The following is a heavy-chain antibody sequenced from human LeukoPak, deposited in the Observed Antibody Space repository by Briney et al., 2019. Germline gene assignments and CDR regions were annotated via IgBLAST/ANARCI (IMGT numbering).Heavy chain of an antibody. CDR2: ISYDGSNK. J-gene: IGHJ4*02. Sequence: GVSLRLSCAASGFTFSSYGMHWVRQAPGKGLEWVAVISYDGSNKYYADSVKGRFTISRDNSKNTLYLQMNSLRAEDTAVYYCAKGRQQLVKPVPNYWGQGTLVTVSS. CDR1: GFTFSSYG. D-gene: IGHD6-13*01. V-gene: IGHV3-30*18. CDR3: AKGRQQLVKPVPNY.